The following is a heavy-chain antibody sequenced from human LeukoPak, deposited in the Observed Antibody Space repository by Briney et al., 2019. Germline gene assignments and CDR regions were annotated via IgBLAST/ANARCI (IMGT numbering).Heavy chain of an antibody. CDR3: ARVDCSGGSCYAFDI. J-gene: IGHJ3*02. V-gene: IGHV4-59*01. D-gene: IGHD2-15*01. CDR2: IYYSGST. CDR1: GGSISSYY. Sequence: SETLSLTCTVSGGSISSYYWSWIRQPPGKGLEWIGYIYYSGSTNYNPSLKSRVTIPVDTSKNQFSLKLSSVTAADTAVYYCARVDCSGGSCYAFDIWGQGTMVTVSS.